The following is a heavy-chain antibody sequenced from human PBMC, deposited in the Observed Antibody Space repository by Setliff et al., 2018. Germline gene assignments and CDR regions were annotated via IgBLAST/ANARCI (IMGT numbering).Heavy chain of an antibody. CDR2: ISGSGDST. J-gene: IGHJ6*04. D-gene: IGHD3-16*01. V-gene: IGHV3-23*01. Sequence: GGSLRLSCAVSGFTFSNHWMTWVRQTPGKGLEWVSTISGSGDSTYYADSVRGRFTISRDNSKNSLYLQMNSLRAEDTAVYFCACLDWGENFFNVDVWGKGTTVTVSS. CDR3: ACLDWGENFFNVDV. CDR1: GFTFSNHW.